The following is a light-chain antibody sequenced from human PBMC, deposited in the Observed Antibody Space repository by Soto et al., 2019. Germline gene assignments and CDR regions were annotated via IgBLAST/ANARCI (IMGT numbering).Light chain of an antibody. CDR3: QQRSNWAPWT. J-gene: IGKJ1*01. V-gene: IGKV3-11*01. Sequence: EIVLTQSPATLSLSPRERATLSSRARQRVISYLAWYQQKPGQAPRLLIYDASNGATGIAARFSGSGSGTEFTLTIISLEPEDFAVYYCQQRSNWAPWTFGQGTKV. CDR1: QRVISY. CDR2: DAS.